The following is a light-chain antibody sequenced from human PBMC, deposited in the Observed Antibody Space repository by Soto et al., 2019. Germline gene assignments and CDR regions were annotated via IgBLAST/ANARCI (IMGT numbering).Light chain of an antibody. CDR2: DVS. Sequence: QSVLTQPRSVSGSPGQSVTISCTGTSSDVGGYSYVSWYQQHPGKAPKLMIYDVSKRPSGVPDRFSGSKSGNTASLTISGLQAEDEADYHCCSYAGTSTFVFGTGTKLTVL. CDR3: CSYAGTSTFV. CDR1: SSDVGGYSY. V-gene: IGLV2-11*01. J-gene: IGLJ1*01.